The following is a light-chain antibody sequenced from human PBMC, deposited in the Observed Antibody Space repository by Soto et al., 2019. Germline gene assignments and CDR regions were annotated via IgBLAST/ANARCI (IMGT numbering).Light chain of an antibody. CDR2: AAS. J-gene: IGKJ1*01. V-gene: IGKV1-5*01. Sequence: DIQMTQSPSTLSASVGDRVTITFRASQSISTRLAWYQQKPGKAPKLLIYAASSLESGVPSRFSGSASGTEFTLTISSLQPDDFATYYCQQYNSYSTFGQGTKVDIK. CDR3: QQYNSYST. CDR1: QSISTR.